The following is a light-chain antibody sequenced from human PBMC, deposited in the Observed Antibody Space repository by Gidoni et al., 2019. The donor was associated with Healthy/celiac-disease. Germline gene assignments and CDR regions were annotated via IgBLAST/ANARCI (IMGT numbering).Light chain of an antibody. CDR1: QSVSSSY. V-gene: IGKV3-20*01. Sequence: EIVLTQSPGTLSWSPGERATLSCRASQSVSSSYLAWYQQKPGQAPRLLIYGASSRANGIPDRFSGSGSGTDFTFTISRLEPEDFAVYYCQQYGSSPYTFGQGTKLEIK. CDR3: QQYGSSPYT. J-gene: IGKJ2*01. CDR2: GAS.